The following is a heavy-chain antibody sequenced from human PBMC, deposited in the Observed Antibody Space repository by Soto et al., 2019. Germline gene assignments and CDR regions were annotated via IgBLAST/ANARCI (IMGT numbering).Heavy chain of an antibody. D-gene: IGHD6-13*01. V-gene: IGHV6-1*01. CDR1: GDSVSSNSAA. J-gene: IGHJ4*02. CDR3: AQAAGYISTWFFDS. Sequence: PSQTLSLTCAISGDSVSSNSAAWNWIRQSPSRGLEWLGRTYYRSKWYSDYAVSVKSRITINPDTSKNQFSLQLNSVTPEDTAVNYCAQAAGYISTWFFDSWAQGTLVTVSS. CDR2: TYYRSKWYS.